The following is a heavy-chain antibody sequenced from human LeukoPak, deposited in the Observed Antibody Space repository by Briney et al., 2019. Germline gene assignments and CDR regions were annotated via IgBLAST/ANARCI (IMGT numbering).Heavy chain of an antibody. CDR3: ARAREGVYGDYEDY. CDR2: LSYDGSTR. V-gene: IGHV3-30-3*01. CDR1: GFIFSRYA. J-gene: IGHJ4*02. Sequence: GGSLRLSCAASGFIFSRYAMYWVRQAPGKGLEWVAVLSYDGSTRYYADYVKGRFTISRDTSENTLFLQMNSLRVEDTAVYYCARAREGVYGDYEDYWGQGTLVTVSS. D-gene: IGHD4-17*01.